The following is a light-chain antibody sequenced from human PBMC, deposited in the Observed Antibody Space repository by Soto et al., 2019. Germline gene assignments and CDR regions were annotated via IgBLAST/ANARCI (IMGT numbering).Light chain of an antibody. CDR2: DAS. CDR3: QQYNAYYS. Sequence: DIQMTQSPSTLSASVGDRVTITCRASQSISTWLAWYQQKPGKAPKLLIYDASTLQGGVPSRFSGTGSGTEFTLTISSLQPEDFATYYGQQYNAYYSFGQGTKVDIK. V-gene: IGKV1-5*01. J-gene: IGKJ2*03. CDR1: QSISTW.